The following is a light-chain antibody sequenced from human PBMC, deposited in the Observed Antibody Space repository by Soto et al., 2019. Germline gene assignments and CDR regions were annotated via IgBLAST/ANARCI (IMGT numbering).Light chain of an antibody. V-gene: IGLV3-10*01. Sequence: SYELTQPPSVSVSPGQTARITCSGDALPKKYAYWYQQKSGQAPVLVIYEDSKRPSGIRERFSGSISGTMATLTISGAQVEDEADCYCDSTDSSGNQTFNWVFGGGTKLTVL. J-gene: IGLJ3*02. CDR3: DSTDSSGNQTFNWV. CDR1: ALPKKY. CDR2: EDS.